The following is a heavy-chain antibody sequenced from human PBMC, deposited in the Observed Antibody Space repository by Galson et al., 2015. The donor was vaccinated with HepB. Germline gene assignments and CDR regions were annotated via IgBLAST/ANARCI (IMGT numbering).Heavy chain of an antibody. CDR1: GFSFSSYD. Sequence: SLRLSCAASGFSFSSYDMHWVRQAPGKGLEWVAILSYDGRNTYSADSVKGRFTVSRDNSKNTLYLQLNSLRPEDTAVYYCAKDSRYISGWYTGRGGLDFWGQGTLVTGSS. CDR2: LSYDGRNT. J-gene: IGHJ4*02. CDR3: AKDSRYISGWYTGRGGLDF. V-gene: IGHV3-30*18. D-gene: IGHD6-19*01.